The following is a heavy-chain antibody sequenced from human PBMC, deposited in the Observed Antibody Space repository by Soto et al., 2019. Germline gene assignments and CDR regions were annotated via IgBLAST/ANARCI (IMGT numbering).Heavy chain of an antibody. J-gene: IGHJ5*02. CDR3: ARDREYYDSSGYYLKFDP. CDR1: GYTFTSYY. D-gene: IGHD3-22*01. V-gene: IGHV1-46*01. CDR2: INPSGGST. Sequence: GASVKVSCKASGYTFTSYYMRWVRQAPGQGLEWMVIINPSGGSTSYAQKFQGRVTMTRDTSTSTVYMELSSLRSEDTAVYYCARDREYYDSSGYYLKFDPWGQGTLVTVSS.